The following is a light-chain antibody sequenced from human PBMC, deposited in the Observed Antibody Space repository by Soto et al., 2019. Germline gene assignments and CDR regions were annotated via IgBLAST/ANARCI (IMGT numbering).Light chain of an antibody. CDR3: CSYAGSYTLV. V-gene: IGLV2-14*03. CDR1: HNDIGTYDY. CDR2: GVT. Sequence: QSALTQPTSVSGSPGQSISISCTGNHNDIGTYDYVSWYQQHPGRAPRLLIHGVTTRASGISDRFSASKSGLTASLTISGLQPEDEADYYCCSYAGSYTLVFGGGTKLTVL. J-gene: IGLJ2*01.